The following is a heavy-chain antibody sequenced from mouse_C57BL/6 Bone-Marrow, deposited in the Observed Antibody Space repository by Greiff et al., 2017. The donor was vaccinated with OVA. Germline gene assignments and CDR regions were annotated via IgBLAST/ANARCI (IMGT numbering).Heavy chain of an antibody. CDR1: GYTFTSYW. V-gene: IGHV1-72*01. D-gene: IGHD2-5*01. J-gene: IGHJ2*01. CDR3: ARRTGTYSNYGGYFDY. Sequence: QVQLQQPGAELVKPGASVKLSCKASGYTFTSYWMHWVKQRPGRGLEWIGRIDPNSGGTKYNEKFKSKATLTVDKPSSTAYMPLSSLTSEDSAVYYCARRTGTYSNYGGYFDYWGQGTTLTVSS. CDR2: IDPNSGGT.